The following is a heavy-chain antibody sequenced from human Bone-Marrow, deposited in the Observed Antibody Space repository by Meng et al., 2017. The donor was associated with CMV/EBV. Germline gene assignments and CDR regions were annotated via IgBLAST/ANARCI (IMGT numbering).Heavy chain of an antibody. CDR3: ARDPTRGYSYGVDH. Sequence: ASGFSFSSYGMQWVRPAPGKGLGWVAVIWYDGSNKYYAYSVKGRFTISRDNPKNTLYLQMNSLRAEDTAVYYCARDPTRGYSYGVDHWGQGTLVTVSS. CDR2: IWYDGSNK. J-gene: IGHJ4*02. V-gene: IGHV3-33*01. D-gene: IGHD5-18*01. CDR1: GFSFSSYG.